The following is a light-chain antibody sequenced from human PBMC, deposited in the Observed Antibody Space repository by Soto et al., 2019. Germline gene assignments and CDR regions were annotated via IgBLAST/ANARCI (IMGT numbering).Light chain of an antibody. CDR2: KAS. Sequence: DIPMTQSPSTLSASVGDRFTITYRASQSINGWLAWYQQKPGQAPNLLIYKASTLESGVPSRFSGSGSGTEFTLTVSSLQPEDFATYYCQQSYNKFPLTFGGGTKV. V-gene: IGKV1-5*03. CDR1: QSINGW. CDR3: QQSYNKFPLT. J-gene: IGKJ4*01.